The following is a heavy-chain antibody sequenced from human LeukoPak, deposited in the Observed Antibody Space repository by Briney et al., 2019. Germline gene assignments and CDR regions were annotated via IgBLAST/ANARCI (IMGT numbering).Heavy chain of an antibody. CDR1: GSSFTSYW. Sequence: GESLQITCQGSGSSFTSYWIGWVRQLPGKGLEWMGIIYPGDSDTRYGPSVQGQVTISADKSISTAYLQWSSLKASDTAMYYCARSQGPATMDVWGKGTTVTVSS. J-gene: IGHJ6*03. V-gene: IGHV5-51*01. CDR3: ARSQGPATMDV. CDR2: IYPGDSDT.